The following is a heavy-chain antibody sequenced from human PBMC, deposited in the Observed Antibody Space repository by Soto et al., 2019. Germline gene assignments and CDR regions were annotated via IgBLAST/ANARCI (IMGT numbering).Heavy chain of an antibody. J-gene: IGHJ5*02. D-gene: IGHD2-15*01. Sequence: SETLSLTCTVSGGSISSSSYYWGWIRQPPGKGLEWIGSIYYSGSTYYNPSLKSRVTISVDTSKNQFSLKLSSVTAADTAVYYCARPGGDFSGGRCYYNWFARSDRRNLDPGSA. CDR2: IYYSGST. CDR1: GGSISSSSYY. V-gene: IGHV4-39*01. CDR3: ARPGGDFSGGRCYYNWFAR.